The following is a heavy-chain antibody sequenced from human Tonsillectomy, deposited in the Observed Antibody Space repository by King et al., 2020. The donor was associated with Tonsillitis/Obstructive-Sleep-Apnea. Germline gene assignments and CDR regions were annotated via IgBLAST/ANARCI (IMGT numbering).Heavy chain of an antibody. CDR1: GGSISSYY. Sequence: VQLQESGPGLVKPSETLSLTCTVSGGSISSYYWSWIRQPPGKGLEWIGYIYYSGSNNYNHSLKSRVTISVDTSKNQFSLKLSSVTAADTAVYYCARRSRAYGSGTYPSYYMDVWGKGTTVTVSS. CDR2: IYYSGSN. J-gene: IGHJ6*03. CDR3: ARRSRAYGSGTYPSYYMDV. V-gene: IGHV4-59*08. D-gene: IGHD3-10*01.